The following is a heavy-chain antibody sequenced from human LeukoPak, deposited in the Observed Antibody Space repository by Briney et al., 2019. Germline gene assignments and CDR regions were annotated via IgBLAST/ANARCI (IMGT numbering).Heavy chain of an antibody. Sequence: SVKVSCKASGGTFSSYAISWVRQAPGQGLEWMGGIIPIFGTANYAQKFQGRVTITADESTSTAYMELSSLRSEDTAVYYCAREGAGHYDILTGYYYFDYWGQGTLVTVSS. CDR2: IIPIFGTA. J-gene: IGHJ4*02. CDR1: GGTFSSYA. CDR3: AREGAGHYDILTGYYYFDY. D-gene: IGHD3-9*01. V-gene: IGHV1-69*13.